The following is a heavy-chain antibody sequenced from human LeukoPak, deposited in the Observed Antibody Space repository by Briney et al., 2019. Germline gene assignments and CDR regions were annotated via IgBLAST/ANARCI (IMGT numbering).Heavy chain of an antibody. CDR1: GGSISSGGYY. CDR3: ASGALDYYGSSGYPLDY. Sequence: PSETLSLTCTVSGGSISSGGYYWSWIRQHPGKGLEWIGYIYYSGSTYYNPSLKSRVTISVDTSKNQFSLKLSSVTAADTAVYYCASGALDYYGSSGYPLDYWGQGTLVTVSS. J-gene: IGHJ4*02. V-gene: IGHV4-31*03. CDR2: IYYSGST. D-gene: IGHD3-22*01.